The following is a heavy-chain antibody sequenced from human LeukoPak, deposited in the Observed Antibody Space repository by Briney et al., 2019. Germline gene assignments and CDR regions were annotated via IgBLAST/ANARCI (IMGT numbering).Heavy chain of an antibody. D-gene: IGHD6-13*01. CDR2: IYPGDSDT. CDR1: GYSFTSYL. CDR3: ASSRAAAQGNGNAFDY. V-gene: IGHV5-51*01. Sequence: GESLKISRKGSGYSFTSYLIGLVRQMPGKGVGWVGIIYPGDSDTRYSPSFQGQVTISADKSISTAYQQWSSLKASDTAMYYCASSRAAAQGNGNAFDYWGQGTLVTVSS. J-gene: IGHJ4*02.